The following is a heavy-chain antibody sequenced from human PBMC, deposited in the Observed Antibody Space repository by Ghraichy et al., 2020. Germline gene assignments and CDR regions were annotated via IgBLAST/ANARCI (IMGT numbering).Heavy chain of an antibody. CDR2: IYYTGTT. V-gene: IGHV4-31*11. CDR1: GGSIDYGGFF. CDR3: ARGRSYSSSSYGLDV. J-gene: IGHJ6*02. Sequence: SETLSLTCAVSGGSIDYGGFFWSWIRQYPGKGPEWLGYIYYTGTTYYNLSLKSRLVISVDTSQNQFSLKLSSVTAADTAVYYCARGRSYSSSSYGLDVWGQGTRVFVSS. D-gene: IGHD6-6*01.